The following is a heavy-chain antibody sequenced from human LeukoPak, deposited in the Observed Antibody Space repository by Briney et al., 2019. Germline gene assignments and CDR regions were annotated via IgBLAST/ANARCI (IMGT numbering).Heavy chain of an antibody. D-gene: IGHD3-22*01. J-gene: IGHJ4*02. CDR3: ARHYRCRNYCEGSGYPIHFDY. Sequence: DTLSLLHTVSGRPINSYYLSWIRQPPGKGLEGVGYIYYSGSTNYNPSLKRRVTISVDTSKNQFTLKLSSVTAAATGVDCCARHYRCRNYCEGSGYPIHFDYWGQGTLVTVSS. V-gene: IGHV4-59*08. CDR2: IYYSGST. CDR1: GRPINSYY.